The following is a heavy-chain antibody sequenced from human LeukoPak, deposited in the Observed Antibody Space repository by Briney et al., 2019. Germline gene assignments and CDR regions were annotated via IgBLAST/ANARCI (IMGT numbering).Heavy chain of an antibody. J-gene: IGHJ4*02. CDR1: GFTFSSYA. V-gene: IGHV3-23*01. D-gene: IGHD6-6*01. Sequence: TGGSLRLSCAASGFTFSSYAINWVRQAPGKGLEWLSAISGSGGHIYYADSLKGRFTISRDNSKNTAYLEMNSLRAEDTAVYHCAKIMGSSPSTAYFAYWGQGTLVNVSS. CDR2: ISGSGGHI. CDR3: AKIMGSSPSTAYFAY.